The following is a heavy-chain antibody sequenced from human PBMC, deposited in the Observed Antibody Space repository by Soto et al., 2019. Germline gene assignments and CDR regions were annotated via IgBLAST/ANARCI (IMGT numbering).Heavy chain of an antibody. CDR2: IYWNDDK. CDR3: APTQVLRYFDWLLPTGFDP. D-gene: IGHD3-9*01. Sequence: HGLDLEWLALIYWNDDKRYSPSLKSRLTITKDTSKNQVVLTMTNMDPVDTATYYCAPTQVLRYFDWLLPTGFDPWGQGTLVTVSS. J-gene: IGHJ5*02. V-gene: IGHV2-5*01.